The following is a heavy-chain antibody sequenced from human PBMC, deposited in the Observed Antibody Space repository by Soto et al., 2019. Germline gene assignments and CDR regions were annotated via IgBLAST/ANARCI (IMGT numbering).Heavy chain of an antibody. J-gene: IGHJ5*02. V-gene: IGHV3-23*01. CDR2: ISATDVAT. CDR3: VKDVYSGSSGQFNL. CDR1: GFSFSSYA. D-gene: IGHD1-26*01. Sequence: EVQLLESGGGLVQPGGSLRLSCAASGFSFSSYAMGWVRQAPGKGLEWVSIISATDVATYYADSVKGHFIIARDDSRRTLFLQMHRLRAEDTAVYHCVKDVYSGSSGQFNLWGQGTLVTVSS.